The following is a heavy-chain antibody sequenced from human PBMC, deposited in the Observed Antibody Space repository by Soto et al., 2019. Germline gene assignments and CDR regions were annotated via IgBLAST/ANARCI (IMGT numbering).Heavy chain of an antibody. CDR2: IYYSGST. CDR1: GGSISSYY. D-gene: IGHD4-4*01. CDR3: ARSVTVTTSPYYYMDV. V-gene: IGHV4-59*01. J-gene: IGHJ6*03. Sequence: SETLSLTCTVSGGSISSYYWSWIRQPPGKGLEWIGYIYYSGSTNYNPSLKSRVTISVDTSKNQFSLKLSSVTAADTAVYYCARSVTVTTSPYYYMDVWGKGTTVTVPS.